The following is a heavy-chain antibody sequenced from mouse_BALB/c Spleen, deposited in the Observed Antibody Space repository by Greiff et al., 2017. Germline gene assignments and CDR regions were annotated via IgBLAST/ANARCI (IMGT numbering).Heavy chain of an antibody. D-gene: IGHD2-4*01. CDR2: INPSNGRT. J-gene: IGHJ4*01. V-gene: IGHV1S81*02. Sequence: QVQLQQSGAELVKPGASVKLSCKASGYTFTSYWMHWVKQRPGQGLEWIGEINPSNGRTNYNEKFKSKATLTVDKSSSTAYMQLSSLTSEDSAVYYCARGGIMITTTGYAMDYWGQGTSVTVSS. CDR3: ARGGIMITTTGYAMDY. CDR1: GYTFTSYW.